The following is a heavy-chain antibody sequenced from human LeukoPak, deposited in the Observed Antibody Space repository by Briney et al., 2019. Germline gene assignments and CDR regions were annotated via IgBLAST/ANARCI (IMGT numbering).Heavy chain of an antibody. CDR3: ANTPAPGGYYDSSGYDAFDI. J-gene: IGHJ3*02. CDR1: GFTFSSYG. V-gene: IGHV3-30*18. Sequence: GRSLRLSCAASGFTFSSYGMHWVRQAPGKGLEWVAVISYDGSNKYYADSVKGRFTISRDNSKNTLYLQMNSLRAEDTAVYYCANTPAPGGYYDSSGYDAFDIWGQGTIVTVSS. CDR2: ISYDGSNK. D-gene: IGHD3-22*01.